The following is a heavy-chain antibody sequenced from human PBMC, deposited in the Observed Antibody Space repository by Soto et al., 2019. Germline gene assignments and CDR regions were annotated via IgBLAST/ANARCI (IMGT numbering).Heavy chain of an antibody. CDR3: TRGLHYDTTRPNFAD. J-gene: IGHJ4*02. CDR2: INPNTGDT. Sequence: GASVKVSCKASGGTFSSYAISWVRQAPGQGLEWMGGINPNTGDTKYAQKFQDSVTMTWDTSVTTAYLELSRLRSDDTGVYYCTRGLHYDTTRPNFADWGQGTLVPVAS. D-gene: IGHD3-22*01. CDR1: GGTFSSYA. V-gene: IGHV1-2*04.